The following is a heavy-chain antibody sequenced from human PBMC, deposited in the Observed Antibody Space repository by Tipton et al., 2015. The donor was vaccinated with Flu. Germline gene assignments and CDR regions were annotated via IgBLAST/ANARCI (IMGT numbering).Heavy chain of an antibody. J-gene: IGHJ4*02. Sequence: SLRLSCAASGFTFSRCAMSWVRQAPGKGLEWVSAVSGGGRTTYFADSVKGRFTISRDNIKNTLYLQMNSLRAEDTAVYYCAKVIPELVAGLDYWGQGTLVTVSS. CDR2: VSGGGRTT. V-gene: IGHV3-23*01. CDR1: GFTFSRCA. CDR3: AKVIPELVAGLDY. D-gene: IGHD6-19*01.